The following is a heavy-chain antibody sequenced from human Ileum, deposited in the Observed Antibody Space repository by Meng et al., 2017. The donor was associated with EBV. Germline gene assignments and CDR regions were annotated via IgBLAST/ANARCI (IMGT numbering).Heavy chain of an antibody. J-gene: IGHJ5*02. V-gene: IGHV4-39*01. CDR1: GGPINSSSYY. CDR3: ARPIAAAGWFDP. Sequence: QLQLQEPGPGLVKPSETRSLPCPVPGGPINSSSYYWGWIRQPPGKGLEWIGSIYYSGRTYYNPSLKSRVTISVDTSKNQFSLKLSSVTAADTAVYYCARPIAAAGWFDPWGQGTLVTVSS. D-gene: IGHD6-13*01. CDR2: IYYSGRT.